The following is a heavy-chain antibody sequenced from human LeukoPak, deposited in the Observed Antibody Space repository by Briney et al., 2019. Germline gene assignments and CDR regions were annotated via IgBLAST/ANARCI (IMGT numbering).Heavy chain of an antibody. J-gene: IGHJ6*04. CDR2: INHSGST. CDR1: GGSFSDYH. Sequence: SETLSLTCAVYGGSFSDYHWSWIRQPPGKGLEWIGEINHSGSTNCNPSLKSRVTISVDTSKNQFSLKLSSVTAADTAVYYCARGRITMVRGFYGMDVWGKGTTVTVSS. V-gene: IGHV4-34*01. D-gene: IGHD3-10*01. CDR3: ARGRITMVRGFYGMDV.